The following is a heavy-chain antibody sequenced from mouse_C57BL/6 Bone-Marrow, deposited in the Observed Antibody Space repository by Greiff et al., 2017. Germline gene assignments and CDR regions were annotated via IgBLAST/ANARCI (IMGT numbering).Heavy chain of an antibody. CDR2: IYPGSGST. Sequence: QVQLQQPGAELVKPGASVKMSCKASGYTFTSYWITWVKQRPGQGLEWIGDIYPGSGSTNYNEKFKSKATLTVDTSSSTAYMQLSSLTSEDSAVYYCARGIYYGNYAWFAYWGQGTLVTVSA. CDR3: ARGIYYGNYAWFAY. J-gene: IGHJ3*01. CDR1: GYTFTSYW. D-gene: IGHD2-1*01. V-gene: IGHV1-55*01.